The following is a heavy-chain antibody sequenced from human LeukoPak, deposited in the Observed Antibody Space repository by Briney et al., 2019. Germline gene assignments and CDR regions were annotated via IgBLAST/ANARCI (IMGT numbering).Heavy chain of an antibody. CDR3: ARVSYYDFWSGYYNFDY. J-gene: IGHJ4*02. CDR1: GYTFTIYG. V-gene: IGHV1-18*01. Sequence: ASVNVSFTASGYTFTIYGISWVRQAPGQGLEWMGWISAYNGNTNYAQKLQGRVTMTTDTSTSTAYMELRSLRSDDTAVYYCARVSYYDFWSGYYNFDYWGQGTLVTVSS. CDR2: ISAYNGNT. D-gene: IGHD3-3*01.